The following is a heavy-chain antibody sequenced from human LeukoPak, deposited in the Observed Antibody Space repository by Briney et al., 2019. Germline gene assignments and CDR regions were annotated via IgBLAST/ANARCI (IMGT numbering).Heavy chain of an antibody. CDR3: ARVRGYSSSWFNY. CDR1: GGSISSYY. Sequence: SETLSLTCTVSGGSISSYYWSWIRQPPGRGLEWIGSIYYSGSTYYNPSLKSRVTILVDTSKNQFSLKLSSVTAADTAVYYCARVRGYSSSWFNYWGQGTLVTVSS. D-gene: IGHD6-13*01. J-gene: IGHJ4*02. V-gene: IGHV4-59*12. CDR2: IYYSGST.